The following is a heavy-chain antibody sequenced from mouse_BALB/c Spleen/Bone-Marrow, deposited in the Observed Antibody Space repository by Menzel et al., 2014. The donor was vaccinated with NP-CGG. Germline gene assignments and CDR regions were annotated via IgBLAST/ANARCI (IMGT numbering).Heavy chain of an antibody. V-gene: IGHV2-9*02. D-gene: IGHD1-1*01. Sequence: VHLVESGPGLVAPSQSLSITRTVSGFSLTSYGVHWVRQPPGKGLEWLGVIWAGGSTNYNSALMSRLSISKDNSKSQVCLKMNSLQTDDTAMYYCARDYYGSLYAMDYWGKGTSVTVSS. CDR1: GFSLTSYG. CDR2: IWAGGST. J-gene: IGHJ4*01. CDR3: ARDYYGSLYAMDY.